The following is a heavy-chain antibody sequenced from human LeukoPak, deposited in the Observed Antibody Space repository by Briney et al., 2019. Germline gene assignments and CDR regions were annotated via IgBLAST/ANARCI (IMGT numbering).Heavy chain of an antibody. D-gene: IGHD2-2*02. J-gene: IGHJ4*02. CDR3: ARDPGCSSTSCYTRGDY. CDR1: GFTFSNFW. V-gene: IGHV3-7*01. CDR2: IKQDGSER. Sequence: GGSLRLSCAASGFTFSNFWMSWVRQAPGKGLEWVANIKQDGSERYYVDPVKGRFTISRDNAKNSLYLLLSSLRAEDTAVYYCARDPGCSSTSCYTRGDYWGQGTLVTVSS.